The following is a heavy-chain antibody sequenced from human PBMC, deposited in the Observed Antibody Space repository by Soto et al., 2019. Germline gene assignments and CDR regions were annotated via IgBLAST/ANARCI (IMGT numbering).Heavy chain of an antibody. CDR3: ARDTVTTEWFDP. V-gene: IGHV1-18*04. CDR1: GYTFTSYG. J-gene: IGHJ5*02. Sequence: SVKVSCKASGYTFTSYGISWVRQAPGQGLEWMGWISAYNGNTNYAQTIQGRVTMTTDTSTSTAYMELRSLRSDDTAVYYCARDTVTTEWFDPWGQGTMVTAS. CDR2: ISAYNGNT. D-gene: IGHD4-17*01.